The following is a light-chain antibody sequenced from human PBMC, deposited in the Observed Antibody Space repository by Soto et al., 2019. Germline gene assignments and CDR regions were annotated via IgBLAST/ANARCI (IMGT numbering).Light chain of an antibody. Sequence: AIRMTQSPSSFSASTGDRVTITCRASQGISSYLAWYQQKPGKAPKLLIYAAATLQRGAPSRFSASGSGTDFTLTISRLQSEDVATYYCQHYLSYPYTFGQGTKLEI. J-gene: IGKJ2*01. CDR1: QGISSY. CDR2: AAA. CDR3: QHYLSYPYT. V-gene: IGKV1-8*01.